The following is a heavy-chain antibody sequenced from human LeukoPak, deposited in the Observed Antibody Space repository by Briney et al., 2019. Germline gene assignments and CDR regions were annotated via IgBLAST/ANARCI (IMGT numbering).Heavy chain of an antibody. J-gene: IGHJ3*02. Sequence: EASVKVSCKTSGYTFTSYGISWVRQAPGQGLEWMGWINAYNDNTNYAQKLQGRVTMTTDTSTSTAYMELRSLRSDDTAVYYCASRYCSSSTSCYAEDAFDIWGQGTMVTVSS. CDR3: ASRYCSSSTSCYAEDAFDI. CDR2: INAYNDNT. CDR1: GYTFTSYG. V-gene: IGHV1-18*01. D-gene: IGHD2-2*01.